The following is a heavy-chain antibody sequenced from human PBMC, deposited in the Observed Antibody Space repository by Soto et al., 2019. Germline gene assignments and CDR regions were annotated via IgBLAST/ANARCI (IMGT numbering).Heavy chain of an antibody. D-gene: IGHD3-10*01. J-gene: IGHJ5*02. V-gene: IGHV3-33*01. CDR3: SRDLRYSNSGVFTPGILDL. Sequence: QVQLVESGGGVVQPGRALRLSCAASGCIFSSYAMHWVRQAPGKGREWVAGIWADGGNKAYGASVKGRFTISRDNSRNILYLQLDSVRAEDTAAYYCSRDLRYSNSGVFTPGILDLWGQGTLVTVSS. CDR2: IWADGGNK. CDR1: GCIFSSYA.